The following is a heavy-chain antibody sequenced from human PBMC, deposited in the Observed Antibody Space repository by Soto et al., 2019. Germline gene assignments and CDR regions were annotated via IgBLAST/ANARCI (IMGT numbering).Heavy chain of an antibody. CDR3: AKSTIFAVVFGWFEP. V-gene: IGHV3-23*01. J-gene: IGHJ5*02. CDR2: ISGSGAYT. D-gene: IGHD3-3*01. Sequence: EVQLLESGGGLVRPGGSLRLSCGASGFTFRNYAMTWVRQAPGKGLEWVSGISGSGAYTNYADSVKGRFTISRDNSKDTLFLQMNSLRADDTAVYYCAKSTIFAVVFGWFEPWGQGTLVTVSS. CDR1: GFTFRNYA.